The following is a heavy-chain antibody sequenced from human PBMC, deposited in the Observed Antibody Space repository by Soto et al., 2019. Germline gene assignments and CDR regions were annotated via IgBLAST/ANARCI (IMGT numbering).Heavy chain of an antibody. V-gene: IGHV3-48*02. J-gene: IGHJ4*02. CDR3: ARSVEGHFAY. CDR1: GFRFNIYS. CDR2: MTSDTKTI. D-gene: IGHD6-19*01. Sequence: EVLLVESGGGLVQPGGSLRLSCAASGFRFNIYSMNWIRQAPGKGLEWSAYMTSDTKTIKYADSVKGRFTISRDNDNNIVYLQMNSLRDEDTAVYYCARSVEGHFAYWGQGTVVTVSA.